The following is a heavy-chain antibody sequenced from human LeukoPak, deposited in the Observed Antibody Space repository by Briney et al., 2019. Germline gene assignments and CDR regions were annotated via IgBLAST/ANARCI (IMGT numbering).Heavy chain of an antibody. V-gene: IGHV3-21*01. CDR3: ARVVVPAAISDALDI. Sequence: GGSLRLSCAASGFTFSSYSMNWVRQAPGKGLEWVSSISSSSSYIYYADSAKGRFTISRDNAKNSLYLQMNSLRAEDTAVYYCARVVVPAAISDALDIWGQGTMVTVSS. D-gene: IGHD2-2*01. CDR1: GFTFSSYS. J-gene: IGHJ3*02. CDR2: ISSSSSYI.